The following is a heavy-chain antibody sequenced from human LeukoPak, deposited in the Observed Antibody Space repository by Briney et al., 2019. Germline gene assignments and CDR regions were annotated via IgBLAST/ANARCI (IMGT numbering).Heavy chain of an antibody. D-gene: IGHD3-10*01. Sequence: ASVKVSCKASGGTFSSYAISWVRQAPGQGLEWMGWISTYNGNTNYAQNLQGRVTMTTDTSTSTAYMELRSLGSDDTAVYYCALYYSGSGSYYWGQGTLVTVSS. V-gene: IGHV1-18*01. CDR3: ALYYSGSGSYY. CDR2: ISTYNGNT. J-gene: IGHJ4*02. CDR1: GGTFSSYA.